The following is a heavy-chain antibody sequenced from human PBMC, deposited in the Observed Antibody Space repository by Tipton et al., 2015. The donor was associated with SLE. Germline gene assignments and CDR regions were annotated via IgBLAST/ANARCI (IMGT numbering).Heavy chain of an antibody. CDR2: VYTSGRT. CDR1: GASISRVSYH. D-gene: IGHD3-3*01. Sequence: TLSLTCTVSGASISRVSYHWSWIRQPAGKGLEWIGRVYTSGRTNSNPSLKSRVIISVDMSENQFFLKLTSVTAADTAIYYCVRVDDFNDSFDIWGQGTMVTVSS. J-gene: IGHJ3*02. V-gene: IGHV4-61*02. CDR3: VRVDDFNDSFDI.